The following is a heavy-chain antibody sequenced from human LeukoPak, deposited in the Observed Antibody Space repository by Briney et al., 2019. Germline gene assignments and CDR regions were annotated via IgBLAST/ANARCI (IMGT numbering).Heavy chain of an antibody. D-gene: IGHD3-22*01. V-gene: IGHV4-59*01. J-gene: IGHJ4*02. CDR3: ARGIPMIDLPRIGYYFDY. Sequence: SETLSLTCTVSGGSISSYYWSWIRQPPGKGLEWIGYIYYSGSTNYNPSLKSRVTISVDTSKNQFSLKLSSVTAADTAVYYCARGIPMIDLPRIGYYFDYWGQGTLVTVSS. CDR1: GGSISSYY. CDR2: IYYSGST.